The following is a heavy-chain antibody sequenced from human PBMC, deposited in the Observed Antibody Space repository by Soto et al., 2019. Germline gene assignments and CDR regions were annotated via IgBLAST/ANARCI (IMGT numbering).Heavy chain of an antibody. V-gene: IGHV4-39*01. CDR3: ARAAPRYCSGGSCYAGQDY. J-gene: IGHJ4*02. D-gene: IGHD2-15*01. Sequence: SETLSLTCTVSGGSISSSSYYWGWIRQPPGKGLEWIGYIYYSGSTYYNPSLKSRVTISVDTSKNQFSLKLSSVTAADTAVYYCARAAPRYCSGGSCYAGQDYSAQGNLVTVSS. CDR2: IYYSGST. CDR1: GGSISSSSYY.